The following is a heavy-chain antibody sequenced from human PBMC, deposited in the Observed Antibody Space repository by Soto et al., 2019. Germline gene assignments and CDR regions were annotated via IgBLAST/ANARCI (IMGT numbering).Heavy chain of an antibody. Sequence: PGGSLRLSCAASGFTSSSFAMHWVCQAPGKGLEWVALIWFDGSNTSYAESVKGRFTISRDNSNNALYLQMNSLRPDDTAVYYCARDEVTMVTTFFDLRGQGTLVAASS. V-gene: IGHV3-33*01. CDR2: IWFDGSNT. CDR3: ARDEVTMVTTFFDL. J-gene: IGHJ4*02. CDR1: GFTSSSFA. D-gene: IGHD4-17*01.